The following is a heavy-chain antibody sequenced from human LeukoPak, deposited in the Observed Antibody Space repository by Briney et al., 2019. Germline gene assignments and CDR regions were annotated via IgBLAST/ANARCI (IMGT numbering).Heavy chain of an antibody. V-gene: IGHV1-18*01. J-gene: IGHJ1*01. CDR1: GYTFTSYG. CDR3: ARDPAYNYYDSSGFFQH. Sequence: ASVKVSCKASGYTFTSYGISWVRQAPGQGLEWMGWISAYNGNTNYAQKLQGRVTMTPDTSTSTAYMELRSLRSDDTAVYYCARDPAYNYYDSSGFFQHWGQGTLVTVSS. CDR2: ISAYNGNT. D-gene: IGHD3-22*01.